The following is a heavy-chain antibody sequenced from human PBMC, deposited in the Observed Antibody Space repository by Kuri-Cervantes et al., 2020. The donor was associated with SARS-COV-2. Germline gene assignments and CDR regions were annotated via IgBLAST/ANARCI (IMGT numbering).Heavy chain of an antibody. Sequence: GESLKISCAASGFTFSDYYMSWVRQTPGKGLEWVSAISGSGGSTYYADSVKGRFTISRDNSKNTLYLQMNSLRAEDTAVYYCAKSRWQQLSWLDYWGQGTLVTVSS. CDR2: ISGSGGST. J-gene: IGHJ4*02. CDR1: GFTFSDYY. CDR3: AKSRWQQLSWLDY. V-gene: IGHV3-23*01. D-gene: IGHD6-13*01.